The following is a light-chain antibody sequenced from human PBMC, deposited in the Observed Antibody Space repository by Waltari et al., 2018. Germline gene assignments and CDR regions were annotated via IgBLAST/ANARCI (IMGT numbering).Light chain of an antibody. CDR1: QSVNSNH. CDR2: AAS. Sequence: EIVLTQSPGSLSLSPGERATLSCRASQSVNSNHLAWYQQKLGQAPRLLIYAASSRATGIPDSFSGSGSGTDFTLTISRLEPEDFAVYYCQQYGSSPQAFGQGTKLEI. CDR3: QQYGSSPQA. J-gene: IGKJ2*01. V-gene: IGKV3-20*01.